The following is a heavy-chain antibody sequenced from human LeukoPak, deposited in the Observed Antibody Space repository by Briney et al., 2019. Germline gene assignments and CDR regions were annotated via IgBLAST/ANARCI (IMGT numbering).Heavy chain of an antibody. CDR1: GGSISSYY. V-gene: IGHV4-59*01. Sequence: PSETPSLTCTVSGGSISSYYWSWIRQPPGKGLEWIGYIYYSGSTNYNPSLKSRVTISVDTSKNQFSLKLSSVTAADTAVYYCARDNMFRGNYGMDVWGKGTTVTVSS. D-gene: IGHD3-10*01. CDR2: IYYSGST. CDR3: ARDNMFRGNYGMDV. J-gene: IGHJ6*04.